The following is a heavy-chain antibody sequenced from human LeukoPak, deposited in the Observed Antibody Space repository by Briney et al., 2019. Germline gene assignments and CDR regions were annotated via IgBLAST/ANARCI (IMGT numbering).Heavy chain of an antibody. D-gene: IGHD3-10*01. Sequence: GGSLRLSCAASGFTFSSYAMHWVRQAPGKGLEWVAVITYDGSNKYYADSVKGRFTISRDNSKNTLYLQMNSLRAEDTAVYYCARVSVLLWFGELLPPDYWGQGTLVTVSS. CDR3: ARVSVLLWFGELLPPDY. J-gene: IGHJ4*02. V-gene: IGHV3-30*01. CDR2: ITYDGSNK. CDR1: GFTFSSYA.